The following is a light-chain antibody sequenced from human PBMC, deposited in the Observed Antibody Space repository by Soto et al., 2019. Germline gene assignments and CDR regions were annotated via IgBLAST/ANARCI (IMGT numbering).Light chain of an antibody. CDR1: SRDVGGYSL. J-gene: IGLJ2*01. CDR3: CARADTSSVL. CDR2: EGT. Sequence: QSVLTQPASVSGSPGQSIIISCTGTSRDVGGYSLFSWYQQYPDKAPKLIIYEGTKRPSGVSNRFSGSWSGDTASLTISGLQAEDEADYYCCARADTSSVLFGGGTKVTVL. V-gene: IGLV2-23*01.